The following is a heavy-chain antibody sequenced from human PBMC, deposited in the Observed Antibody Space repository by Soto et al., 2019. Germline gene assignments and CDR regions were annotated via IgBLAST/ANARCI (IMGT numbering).Heavy chain of an antibody. CDR2: IFYPGTT. D-gene: IGHD4-17*01. J-gene: IGHJ3*01. CDR3: ARGLGDYDTFEF. CDR1: GGSVSSGNFY. Sequence: QVQLQESGPGLVKPSETLSLTCTVSGGSVSSGNFYWSWIRQPPGKGLEWIGYIFYPGTTIYAPSLKSRVTMSLDMSKNQFSLKLTSVTAADTAVYYCARGLGDYDTFEFWGQGTMVTVSS. V-gene: IGHV4-61*01.